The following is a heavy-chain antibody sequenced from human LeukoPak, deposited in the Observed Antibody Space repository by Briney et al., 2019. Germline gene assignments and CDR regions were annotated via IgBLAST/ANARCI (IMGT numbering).Heavy chain of an antibody. V-gene: IGHV3-30-3*01. CDR1: GFTFSSHT. CDR3: AKDAESSNWYNWFDP. J-gene: IGHJ5*02. CDR2: ISYDGSKK. Sequence: GGSLRLSCAASGFTFSSHTMHWVCQAPGKGLEWVAAISYDGSKKYYTDSVKGRFTISRDNSKNTLYLEMNSLRAEDTAIYYCAKDAESSNWYNWFDPWGQGTRVTVSS. D-gene: IGHD6-13*01.